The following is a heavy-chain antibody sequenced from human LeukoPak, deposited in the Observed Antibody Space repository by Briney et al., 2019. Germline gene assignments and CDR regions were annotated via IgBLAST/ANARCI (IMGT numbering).Heavy chain of an antibody. CDR1: GFTFSSAW. J-gene: IGHJ4*02. Sequence: GGSLRLSCAASGFTFSSAWMSWVRQAPGKGLEWVGRIKSKAAGGTTDYAAPVQGRFTISRDDSENTLYLQMNSLKTEDAAVYYCIVGGSYYTYWGQGTLVTVSS. CDR3: IVGGSYYTY. V-gene: IGHV3-15*01. CDR2: IKSKAAGGTT. D-gene: IGHD3-10*01.